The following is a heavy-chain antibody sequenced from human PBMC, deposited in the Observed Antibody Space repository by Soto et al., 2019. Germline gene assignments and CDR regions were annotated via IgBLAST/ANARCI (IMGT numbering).Heavy chain of an antibody. J-gene: IGHJ4*02. V-gene: IGHV4-34*01. D-gene: IGHD6-13*01. CDR3: ARGKVGSSSDY. Sequence: QVQLQQWGAGLLKPSETLSLTCAVYGGSFSGYYWSWIRQPPGKGLEWIGEINHSGSTNYNPSLKSRVTXSAXTSKNQFSLKLSSVTAADTAVYYCARGKVGSSSDYWGQGTLVTVSS. CDR1: GGSFSGYY. CDR2: INHSGST.